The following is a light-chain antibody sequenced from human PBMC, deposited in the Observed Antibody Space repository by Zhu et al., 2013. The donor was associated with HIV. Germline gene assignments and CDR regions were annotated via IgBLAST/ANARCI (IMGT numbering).Light chain of an antibody. CDR1: SSDVGGYNY. Sequence: QSALTQPRSVSGSPGQSVTISCTGTSSDVGGYNYVSWYQQRPGKAPKLMIYDVSKWPSGVPDRFSGSKSGTSASLAISGLRSEDEADYYCAARDDSLSGVVFGGGTKLTVL. CDR2: DVS. J-gene: IGLJ2*01. V-gene: IGLV2-11*01. CDR3: AARDDSLSGVV.